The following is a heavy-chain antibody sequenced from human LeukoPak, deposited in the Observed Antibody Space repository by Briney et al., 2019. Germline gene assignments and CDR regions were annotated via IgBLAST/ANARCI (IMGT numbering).Heavy chain of an antibody. CDR1: GGSISSTNW. J-gene: IGHJ4*02. Sequence: SGTLSLTCAVSGGSISSTNWWSWVRQPPGKGLEWIGEIYHSGSTNYNPSLKSRVTISVDKSKNQFFLKLSSVTAADTAVYYCARSSIRRVPTDWGQGALVTVSS. D-gene: IGHD3-10*01. V-gene: IGHV4-4*02. CDR2: IYHSGST. CDR3: ARSSIRRVPTD.